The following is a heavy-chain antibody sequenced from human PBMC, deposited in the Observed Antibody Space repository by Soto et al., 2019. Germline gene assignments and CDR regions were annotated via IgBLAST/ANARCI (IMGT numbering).Heavy chain of an antibody. CDR1: GYTFTSYG. CDR2: ISAYNGNT. J-gene: IGHJ6*02. V-gene: IGHV1-18*01. D-gene: IGHD1-26*01. CDR3: ARVNSGSYYYYGMDV. Sequence: ASVKVSCKASGYTFTSYGISWVRQAPGQGLEWMGWISAYNGNTNYAQELQGRVTMTTDTSTSTAYMELRSLRSDDTAVYYCARVNSGSYYYYGMDVWGQGTTVTVSS.